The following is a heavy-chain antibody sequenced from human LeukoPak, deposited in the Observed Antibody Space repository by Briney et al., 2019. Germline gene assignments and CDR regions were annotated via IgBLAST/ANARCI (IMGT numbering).Heavy chain of an antibody. CDR1: GFTFNAAW. D-gene: IGHD6-19*01. CDR2: ISYDGSNK. Sequence: PGGSLRLSCAASGFTFNAAWMIWVRQAPGKGLEWVAVISYDGSNKYYADSVEGRFTISRDNSKNTLYLQMNSLRAEDTAVYYCAKAQSGWYSDAFDIWGQGTMVTVSS. V-gene: IGHV3-30*18. CDR3: AKAQSGWYSDAFDI. J-gene: IGHJ3*02.